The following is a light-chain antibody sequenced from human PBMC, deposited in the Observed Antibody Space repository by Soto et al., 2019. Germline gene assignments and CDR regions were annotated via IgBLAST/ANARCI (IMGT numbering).Light chain of an antibody. J-gene: IGKJ5*01. CDR3: QQRSNWPIT. CDR1: QGVSTY. CDR2: DAS. Sequence: EIVLTQSPATLSLSPGERAPFSSRPSQGVSTYFPWYQQKPGQAPRPLIYDASNRATGIPARFSGSGSGTDFPLTISSLEPEDFAVYYCQQRSNWPITFGQGTRLEMK. V-gene: IGKV3-11*01.